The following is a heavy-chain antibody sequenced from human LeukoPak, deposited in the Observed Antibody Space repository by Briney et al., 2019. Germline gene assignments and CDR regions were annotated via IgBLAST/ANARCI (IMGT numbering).Heavy chain of an antibody. CDR1: GGSISNYY. CDR3: ARLGYGEYLFYSDY. CDR2: ISYSGST. D-gene: IGHD4-17*01. J-gene: IGHJ4*02. V-gene: IGHV4-59*13. Sequence: PSETLSLTCTVSGGSISNYYWSWIRQPPGKGLEWIGYISYSGSTNYNPSLKSRVTISVDTSKNQFSLRLSSVTAADTAVYYCARLGYGEYLFYSDYWGQGTLVTVFS.